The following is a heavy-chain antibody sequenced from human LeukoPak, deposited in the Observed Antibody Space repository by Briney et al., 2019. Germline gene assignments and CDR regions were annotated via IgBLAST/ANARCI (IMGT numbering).Heavy chain of an antibody. V-gene: IGHV3-53*01. J-gene: IGHJ4*02. CDR1: GFTIAKKY. CDR3: ARFLWSGYFDDY. CDR2: VYSAGGP. D-gene: IGHD3-3*01. Sequence: PGGSLRLACAASGFTIAKKYMNWVRQAPGKGLDWVSLVYSAGGPSYADSVKGRFTISKDNSTNTLYLQMNRLGLEDTAVYYCARFLWSGYFDDYWGQGTLVTVSS.